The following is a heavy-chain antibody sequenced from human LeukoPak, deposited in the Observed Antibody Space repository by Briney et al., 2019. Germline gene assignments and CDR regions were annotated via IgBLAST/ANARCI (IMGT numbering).Heavy chain of an antibody. J-gene: IGHJ4*02. CDR3: AKDYSSGWLGLSIFDY. Sequence: TGGSLRLSCAASGFTVSSNYMSWVRQAPGKGLEWVSVIYSGGSTYYADSVKGRFTISRDNSKNTLYLQMNSLRAEDTAVYYCAKDYSSGWLGLSIFDYWGQGTLVTVSS. V-gene: IGHV3-53*01. CDR2: IYSGGST. D-gene: IGHD6-19*01. CDR1: GFTVSSNY.